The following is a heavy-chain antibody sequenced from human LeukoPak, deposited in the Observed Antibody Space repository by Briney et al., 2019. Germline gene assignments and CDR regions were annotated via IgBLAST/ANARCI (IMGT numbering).Heavy chain of an antibody. J-gene: IGHJ4*02. CDR1: GFTFSSYE. D-gene: IGHD4-23*01. CDR3: ARVRVPVYGGNLVDY. V-gene: IGHV3-48*03. Sequence: GGSLRLSCAASGFTFSSYEMNWVRQAPGKGLEWVPYISSSGSGSTKYYADSVKGRFTISRDNAKNSLYLQMNSLRAEDTAVYYCARVRVPVYGGNLVDYWGQGTLVTVSS. CDR2: ISSSGSGSTK.